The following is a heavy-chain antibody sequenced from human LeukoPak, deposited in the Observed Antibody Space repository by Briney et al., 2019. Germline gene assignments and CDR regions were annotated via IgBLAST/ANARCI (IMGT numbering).Heavy chain of an antibody. D-gene: IGHD3-9*01. V-gene: IGHV4-34*01. CDR1: GGSFSGYY. Sequence: PSETLSLTCAVYGGSFSGYYWSWIRQPPGKGLEWIGEINHSGSTNYNPSLKSRVTISVDTSKNQFSLKLSSVTAADTAVYYCAGGDILTGYYGSPIDYWGQGTLVTVSS. CDR3: AGGDILTGYYGSPIDY. CDR2: INHSGST. J-gene: IGHJ4*02.